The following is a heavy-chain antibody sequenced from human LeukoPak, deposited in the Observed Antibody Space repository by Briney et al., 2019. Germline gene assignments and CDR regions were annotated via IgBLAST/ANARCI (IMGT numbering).Heavy chain of an antibody. V-gene: IGHV3-64*01. J-gene: IGHJ6*03. D-gene: IGHD4-17*01. CDR3: ARDRTARRGYYYYYMDV. CDR1: GFTFSSYA. Sequence: GSLRLSCAASGFTFSSYARHWVRQAPGKGLEYVSAISSNGGSTYYANSVKGRFTISRDNSKNTLYLQMGSLRAEDMAVYYCARDRTARRGYYYYYMDVWGKGTTVTVSS. CDR2: ISSNGGST.